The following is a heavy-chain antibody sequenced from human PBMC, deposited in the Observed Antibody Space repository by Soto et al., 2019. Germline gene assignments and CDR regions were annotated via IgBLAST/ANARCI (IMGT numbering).Heavy chain of an antibody. V-gene: IGHV4-34*01. CDR2: INHSGFT. Sequence: QLQLHQSGAGLLKPSETLSLTCDVSGGSFTGYYWAWIRQPPGKGLEWIGEINHSGFTIYNPSLTGRDTISLDTSRSQFSLKLDSLTAADTAFYFCARGHGRFAHWGQGTLVTVSS. J-gene: IGHJ4*02. CDR3: ARGHGRFAH. CDR1: GGSFTGYY.